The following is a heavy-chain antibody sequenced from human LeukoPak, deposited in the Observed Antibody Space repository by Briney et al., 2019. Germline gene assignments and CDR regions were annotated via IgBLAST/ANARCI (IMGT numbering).Heavy chain of an antibody. CDR1: GFTFSDYY. D-gene: IGHD3-22*01. V-gene: IGHV3-11*01. CDR2: ISSSGSTI. CDR3: ARNDSSGYYGWYYYGMDV. J-gene: IGHJ6*02. Sequence: PGGSLRLSCAASGFTFSDYYMSWIRQAPGKGLEWVSYISSSGSTIYYADSVKGRFTISRDNAKNSLYLQMNSLRAEDTAVYYCARNDSSGYYGWYYYGMDVWGQGTTVTVSS.